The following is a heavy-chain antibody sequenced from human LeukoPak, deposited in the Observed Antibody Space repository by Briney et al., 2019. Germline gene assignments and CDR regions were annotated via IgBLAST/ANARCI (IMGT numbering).Heavy chain of an antibody. Sequence: PGGSLRLSCAATGFTFNIYTMHWVRQAPGKGLEWVAVISYDGNIKDYAASVKGRFTISRDNSKHTLYLQMSSLRFEDTAVYYCARDGRYSGHGDYWGQGTLVTVSS. CDR2: ISYDGNIK. D-gene: IGHD5-12*01. J-gene: IGHJ4*02. CDR1: GFTFNIYT. CDR3: ARDGRYSGHGDY. V-gene: IGHV3-30*04.